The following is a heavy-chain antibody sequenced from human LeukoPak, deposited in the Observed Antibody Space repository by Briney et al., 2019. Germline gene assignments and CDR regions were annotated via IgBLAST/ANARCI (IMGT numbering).Heavy chain of an antibody. CDR2: INPNSGGT. Sequence: ASVKVSCKASGYTFTGYYMHWGRQAPGQGLEWMGWINPNSGGTNYAQKFQGRVTMTRDTSISTAYMELSRLRSDDTAVYYCARDTYYYGSGSYGVGNYYYGMDVWGQGTTVTVSS. V-gene: IGHV1-2*02. CDR1: GYTFTGYY. CDR3: ARDTYYYGSGSYGVGNYYYGMDV. D-gene: IGHD3-10*01. J-gene: IGHJ6*02.